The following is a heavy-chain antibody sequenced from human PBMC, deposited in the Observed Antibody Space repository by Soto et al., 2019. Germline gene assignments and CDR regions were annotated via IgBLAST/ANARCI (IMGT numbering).Heavy chain of an antibody. CDR3: ARGGAVAGDPNLQRYYYGMDV. V-gene: IGHV1-69*02. D-gene: IGHD6-19*01. Sequence: QVQLVQSGAEVKKPGSSVKVSCEASGRTFSSYSIIWVRQAPGQGLEWMGRITPVLGIANYAQKFQGRVTXTXXXSXXTAYMALSSLTFEDTAVYYCARGGAVAGDPNLQRYYYGMDVWGQGTTVTVSS. CDR1: GRTFSSYS. J-gene: IGHJ6*02. CDR2: ITPVLGIA.